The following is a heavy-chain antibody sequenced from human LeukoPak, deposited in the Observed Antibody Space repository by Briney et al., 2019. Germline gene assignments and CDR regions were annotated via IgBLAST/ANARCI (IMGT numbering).Heavy chain of an antibody. J-gene: IGHJ4*02. Sequence: PGGSLRLSCAASGFTFSSYAMSWVRQAPGKGLEWVSAISGSGGTTYYADSVKGRLSISRDNFKNTLYLQMNSLRVEDTAVYYCAKDLGWSYDSSGYQDYWGQGTLVTVSS. CDR1: GFTFSSYA. D-gene: IGHD3-22*01. CDR3: AKDLGWSYDSSGYQDY. V-gene: IGHV3-23*01. CDR2: ISGSGGTT.